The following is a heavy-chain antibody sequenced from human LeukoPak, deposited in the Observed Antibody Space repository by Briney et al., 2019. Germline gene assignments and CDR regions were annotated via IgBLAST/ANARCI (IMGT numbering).Heavy chain of an antibody. CDR1: GFTVSSYY. CDR3: AKSPTVMVRGVLIKTHFDY. J-gene: IGHJ4*02. V-gene: IGHV3-53*05. D-gene: IGHD3-10*01. CDR2: IYSGGST. Sequence: PGGSLRLSCAASGFTVSSYYMSWVRQAPGKGLEWVSVIYSGGSTYYADSVKGRFTISRDNAKNSLYLQMNSLRAEDTALYYCAKSPTVMVRGVLIKTHFDYWGQGTLVTVSS.